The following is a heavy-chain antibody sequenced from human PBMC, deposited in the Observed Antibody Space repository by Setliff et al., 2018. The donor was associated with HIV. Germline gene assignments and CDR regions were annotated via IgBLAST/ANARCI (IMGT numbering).Heavy chain of an antibody. Sequence: KPSETLSLTCTVSGGSISSSSYYWGWIRQHPGKGLEWIGSIYYSGSTYYNPSLKSRVTISVDTSKTQFSLKLSSVTAADTAVYYCARDASQGAFDAFDIWGQGTMVTVSS. J-gene: IGHJ3*02. D-gene: IGHD1-26*01. CDR2: IYYSGST. CDR1: GGSISSSSYY. V-gene: IGHV4-39*07. CDR3: ARDASQGAFDAFDI.